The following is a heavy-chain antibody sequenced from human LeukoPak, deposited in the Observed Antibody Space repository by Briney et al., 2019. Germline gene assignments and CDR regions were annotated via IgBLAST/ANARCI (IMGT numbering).Heavy chain of an antibody. CDR1: GGTFSSYA. D-gene: IGHD2-21*02. J-gene: IGHJ4*02. Sequence: SVKVSCKASGGTFSSYAISWVRQAPGQGLEWMGRIIPILGIANYAQKFQGRVTITADKSTSTAYMELSSLRSEDTAVYCCARRVSIGDTPDYWGQGTLVTVSS. CDR3: ARRVSIGDTPDY. V-gene: IGHV1-69*04. CDR2: IIPILGIA.